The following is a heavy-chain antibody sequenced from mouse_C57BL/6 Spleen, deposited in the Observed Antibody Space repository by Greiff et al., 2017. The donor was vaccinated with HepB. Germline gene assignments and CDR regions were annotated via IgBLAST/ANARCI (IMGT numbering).Heavy chain of an antibody. CDR3: ARGGLGGFDC. D-gene: IGHD4-1*01. V-gene: IGHV1-55*01. CDR1: GYTFTSYW. J-gene: IGHJ2*01. CDR2: IYPGSGST. Sequence: QVHVKQPGAELVKPGASVKMSCKASGYTFTSYWITWVKQRPGQGLEWIGEIYPGSGSTNYNEKFKSKATLTVDTSSSTAYMQLSSLTSEDSAVYCCARGGLGGFDCWGQGTTLTVSS.